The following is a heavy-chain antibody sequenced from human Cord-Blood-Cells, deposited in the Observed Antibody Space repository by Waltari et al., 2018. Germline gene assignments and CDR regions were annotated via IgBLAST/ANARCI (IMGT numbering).Heavy chain of an antibody. V-gene: IGHV7-4-1*02. D-gene: IGHD2-2*01. CDR3: AQGCSSTSCPMPHFDY. CDR1: GYTFTSYA. Sequence: QVQLVQSGSELKKPGASVKVSCKASGYTFTSYAMTWVRQAPGQGLEGMGWINTNTGNPTYSQGFTGRFVFSLDTSVSTAYLQISSLKAEDTAVYYCAQGCSSTSCPMPHFDYWGQGTLVTVSS. CDR2: INTNTGNP. J-gene: IGHJ4*02.